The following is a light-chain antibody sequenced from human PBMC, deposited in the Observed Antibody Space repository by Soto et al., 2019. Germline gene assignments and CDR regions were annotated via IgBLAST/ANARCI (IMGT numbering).Light chain of an antibody. CDR1: QSVSTY. V-gene: IGKV3-11*01. J-gene: IGKJ1*01. CDR2: AAS. CDR3: QHRSNWPWT. Sequence: EIVLTQSPATLSLSPGERATLSCRASQSVSTYLAWYQQKPGQAPRLLIYAASNRATGIPARFSGSGSGTDFTLTISSLEPEDFAVYYCQHRSNWPWTFGQGTKVEIK.